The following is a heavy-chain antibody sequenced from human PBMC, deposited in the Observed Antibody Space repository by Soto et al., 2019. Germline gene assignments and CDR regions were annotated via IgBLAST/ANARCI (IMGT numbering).Heavy chain of an antibody. CDR3: ARDTEQPPYYFDH. CDR1: GFTFSSYG. CDR2: ISYDGSNK. D-gene: IGHD6-13*01. V-gene: IGHV3-30*03. J-gene: IGHJ4*02. Sequence: GGSLRLSCAASGFTFSSYGMHWVRQAPGKGLEWVAVISYDGSNKYYADSVKGRFTISRDNAKNSLYLQMNSLRAEDTAVYYCARDTEQPPYYFDHWGQGTLVTVSS.